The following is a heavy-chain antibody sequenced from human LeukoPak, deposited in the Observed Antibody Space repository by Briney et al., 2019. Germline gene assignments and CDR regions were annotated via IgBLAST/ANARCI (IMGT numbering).Heavy chain of an antibody. CDR1: GYTFTSYD. CDR2: MNPNSGNT. V-gene: IGHV1-8*01. CDR3: ARGEIAAAAANWFDP. D-gene: IGHD6-13*01. Sequence: ASVKVSCKASGYTFTSYDINWVRQATGQGLEWMGWMNPNSGNTGYAQKFQGRVTMTRNTFISTAYMELSSLRSEDTAVYYCARGEIAAAAANWFDPWGQGTLVTVSS. J-gene: IGHJ5*02.